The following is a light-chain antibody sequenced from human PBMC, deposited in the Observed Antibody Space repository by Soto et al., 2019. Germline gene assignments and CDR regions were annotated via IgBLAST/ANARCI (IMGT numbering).Light chain of an antibody. CDR3: CSYAGSSTLV. CDR2: EGS. CDR1: SSDVGSYNL. Sequence: QSALTQPASVSGSPGQSITISCTGTSSDVGSYNLVSWYQQHPGKAPKLMIYEGSKRPSGVSNRFSGSKSGNTASLTISGLQADDEADYYCCSYAGSSTLVLGGGTKLTVL. J-gene: IGLJ2*01. V-gene: IGLV2-23*01.